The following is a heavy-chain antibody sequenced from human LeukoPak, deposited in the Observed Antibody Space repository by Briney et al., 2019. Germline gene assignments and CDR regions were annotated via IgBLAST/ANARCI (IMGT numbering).Heavy chain of an antibody. V-gene: IGHV4-39*01. Sequence: SETLSLTCTVSGGSISSSSYYRGWIRQPPGQGLEWLGSIYYSGSTYYNPSLKSRVTISVDTSKNQFSLKLSSVTAADTAVYYCARTLLGYYYDSSGYYFDYWGQGTLVTVSS. D-gene: IGHD3-22*01. CDR1: GGSISSSSYY. J-gene: IGHJ4*02. CDR2: IYYSGST. CDR3: ARTLLGYYYDSSGYYFDY.